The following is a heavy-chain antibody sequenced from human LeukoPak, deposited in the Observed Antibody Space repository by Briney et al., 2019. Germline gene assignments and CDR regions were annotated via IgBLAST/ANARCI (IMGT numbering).Heavy chain of an antibody. J-gene: IGHJ3*02. CDR2: CHYSGNT. Sequence: LETLSLTCTISGGSISSNYWSWIRQPPGKGLEWIGYCHYSGNTNYNPSLKSRATISVDMSKNQFSLTLNSVTAADTAVYYCARSASSTSRSAFDIWGQGTRVTASS. CDR3: ARSASSTSRSAFDI. CDR1: GGSISSNY. V-gene: IGHV4-59*13.